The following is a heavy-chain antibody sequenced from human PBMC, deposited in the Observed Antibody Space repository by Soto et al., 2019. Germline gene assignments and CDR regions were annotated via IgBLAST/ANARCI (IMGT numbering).Heavy chain of an antibody. J-gene: IGHJ6*02. V-gene: IGHV3-21*01. D-gene: IGHD3-3*01. CDR2: ISSSSSYI. CDR1: GFTFSSYS. Sequence: NLGGSLRLSCAASGFTFSSYSMNWVRQAPGKGLEWVSSISSSSSYIYYADSVKGRFTISRDNAKNSLYLQMNSLRAEDTAVYYCARDGSRYDFWSGYSTYYGMDVWGQGTAVPVSS. CDR3: ARDGSRYDFWSGYSTYYGMDV.